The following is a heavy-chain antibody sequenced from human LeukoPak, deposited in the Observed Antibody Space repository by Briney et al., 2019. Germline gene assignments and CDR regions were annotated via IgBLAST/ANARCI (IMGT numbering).Heavy chain of an antibody. V-gene: IGHV4-34*01. CDR3: ARGSQNKYGPGYGMDV. CDR1: VGSFSGYY. D-gene: IGHD3-10*01. Sequence: PSETLSLTCAVYVGSFSGYYWSWIRQPPGKGLEWIGEINHSGSTSYNPSLKSRVTISVDKSKNQFSLRLSSVTAADTAVYYCARGSQNKYGPGYGMDVWGQGTTVTVSS. CDR2: INHSGST. J-gene: IGHJ6*02.